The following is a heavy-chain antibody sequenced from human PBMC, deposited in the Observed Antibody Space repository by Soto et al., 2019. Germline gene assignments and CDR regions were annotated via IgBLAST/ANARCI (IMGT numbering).Heavy chain of an antibody. V-gene: IGHV3-53*01. CDR3: HGYGY. D-gene: IGHD5-12*01. CDR2: IYSGGTT. CDR1: GFTVRANY. J-gene: IGHJ4*02. Sequence: EVQLVESGGGLIQPGGSLRLSCAVSGFTVRANYMSWVRQAPGKGLEWVSVIYSGGTTYYAESVKGRFIISRDISKNTPYPQMNILRAEDTAVYYCHGYGYWGQGTLVTVSS.